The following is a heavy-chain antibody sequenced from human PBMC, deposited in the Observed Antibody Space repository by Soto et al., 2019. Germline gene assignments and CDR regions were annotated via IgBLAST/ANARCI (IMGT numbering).Heavy chain of an antibody. Sequence: SETLSLTCTVSGGSISSYYWSWIRQPPGKGLEWIGYIYYSGSTNYNPSLKSRVTISVDTSKNQFSLKLSSVTAADTAVYYCARDLRGYCSGGSCPIDAFDIWGQGTMVTVSS. CDR1: GGSISSYY. CDR3: ARDLRGYCSGGSCPIDAFDI. J-gene: IGHJ3*02. CDR2: IYYSGST. V-gene: IGHV4-59*01. D-gene: IGHD2-15*01.